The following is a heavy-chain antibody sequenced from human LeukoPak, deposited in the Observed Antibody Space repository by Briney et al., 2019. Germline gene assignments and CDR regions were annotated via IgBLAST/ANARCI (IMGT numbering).Heavy chain of an antibody. D-gene: IGHD2-2*01. CDR1: GGSISSYY. Sequence: SETLSLTCTVSGGSISSYYWNWIRQPPGKGLEWIGYIYYSGSTNYNPSLKSRVTISVDTSKNQFSLKLSSVTAADTAVYYCARRDPSPAYGMDVWGQGTTVTVSS. V-gene: IGHV4-59*08. J-gene: IGHJ6*02. CDR3: ARRDPSPAYGMDV. CDR2: IYYSGST.